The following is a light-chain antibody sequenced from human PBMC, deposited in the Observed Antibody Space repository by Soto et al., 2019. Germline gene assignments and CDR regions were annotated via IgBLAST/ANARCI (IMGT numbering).Light chain of an antibody. V-gene: IGKV3-20*01. Sequence: EIFLTQSPFTLSLSPDEIATLSCGGRQRVSNEYLAWYQQKPGQAPGLLSYGASSRATGISDRFSGSGSGTDFTLTISRLEHEAFAVYYGQQYGNSAETFGQGTKV. CDR1: QRVSNEY. CDR3: QQYGNSAET. CDR2: GAS. J-gene: IGKJ1*01.